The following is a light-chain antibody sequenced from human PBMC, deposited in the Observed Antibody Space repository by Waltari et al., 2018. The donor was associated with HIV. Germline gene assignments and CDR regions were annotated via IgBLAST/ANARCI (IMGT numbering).Light chain of an antibody. V-gene: IGLV3-1*01. CDR1: KLGTKY. J-gene: IGLJ2*01. Sequence: SYELTQPPSVSVSPGQPASITCSGDKLGTKYTGWYQQKAGQSPVVVIYRDTQRPSGIPDRFSGSNSGNTATLTISGTQALDEADYYCQAWDSSTGVVFGGGTKLTVL. CDR2: RDT. CDR3: QAWDSSTGVV.